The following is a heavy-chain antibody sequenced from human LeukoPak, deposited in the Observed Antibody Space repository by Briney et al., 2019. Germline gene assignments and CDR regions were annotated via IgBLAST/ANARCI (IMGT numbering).Heavy chain of an antibody. CDR3: AKEQSSSGFFDY. D-gene: IGHD6-6*01. CDR2: ISGRGDRT. V-gene: IGHV3-23*01. Sequence: GGSLRLSCAVSGFTVSNNYLSWVRQAPGKGMEWVSAISGRGDRTYYADSVKGRFTISRDNSKNTLYLQMNSLRAEDTAVYYCAKEQSSSGFFDYWGQGTLVTVSS. CDR1: GFTVSNNY. J-gene: IGHJ4*02.